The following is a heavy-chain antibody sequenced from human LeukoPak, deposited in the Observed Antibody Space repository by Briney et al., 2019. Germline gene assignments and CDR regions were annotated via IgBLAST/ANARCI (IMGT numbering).Heavy chain of an antibody. J-gene: IGHJ5*02. CDR1: GFTFSSYA. Sequence: GGSLRLSCAASGFTFSSYAMSWVRQAPGKGVEWVSAISGSGGSTYYADSVKGRFTISRDNSKNTLYLQMNSLRAEDTAVYYCAKKEGVSTSLGWFDPWGQGTLVTVSS. CDR2: ISGSGGST. V-gene: IGHV3-23*01. CDR3: AKKEGVSTSLGWFDP. D-gene: IGHD2-2*01.